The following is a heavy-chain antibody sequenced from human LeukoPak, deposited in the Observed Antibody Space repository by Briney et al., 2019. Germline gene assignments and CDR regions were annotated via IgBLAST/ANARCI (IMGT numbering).Heavy chain of an antibody. J-gene: IGHJ4*02. CDR1: GYTFTSYG. Sequence: GASVKVSCKASGYTFTSYGISWVRQAPGQGLEWMGWISAYNGNTNYAQKLQGRVTMTTDTSTSTAYMELRSLRAEDTAVYYCAKDSAPYSSGWYIYFDYWGQGTLVTVSS. CDR2: ISAYNGNT. CDR3: AKDSAPYSSGWYIYFDY. V-gene: IGHV1-18*01. D-gene: IGHD6-19*01.